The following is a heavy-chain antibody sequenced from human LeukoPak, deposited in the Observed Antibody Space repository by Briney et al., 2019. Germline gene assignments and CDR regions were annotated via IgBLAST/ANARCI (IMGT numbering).Heavy chain of an antibody. Sequence: GGSLRLSCAASGFVFRNYFMSWVRQAPGKGPMWVSRICPDGTVTNYADSVKARFIISRDNARNTVYLQMNSLRVEDTAVYYCVREFRSADYWGQGTLVTVSS. CDR2: ICPDGTVT. CDR3: VREFRSADY. D-gene: IGHD2-21*01. V-gene: IGHV3-74*01. J-gene: IGHJ4*02. CDR1: GFVFRNYF.